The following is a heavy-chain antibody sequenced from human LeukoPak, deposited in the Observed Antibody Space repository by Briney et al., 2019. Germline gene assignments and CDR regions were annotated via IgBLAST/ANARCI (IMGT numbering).Heavy chain of an antibody. CDR1: GGSISSYY. J-gene: IGHJ3*02. CDR3: AREVGPLRYSDAFDI. D-gene: IGHD3-9*01. Sequence: SKTLSLTCTVSGGSISSYYWSWIRQPPGKGLGWIGYIYYSGSTNYNPSLKSRVTISVDTSKNQFSLKLSSVTAADTAVYYCAREVGPLRYSDAFDIWGQGTMVTVSS. V-gene: IGHV4-59*01. CDR2: IYYSGST.